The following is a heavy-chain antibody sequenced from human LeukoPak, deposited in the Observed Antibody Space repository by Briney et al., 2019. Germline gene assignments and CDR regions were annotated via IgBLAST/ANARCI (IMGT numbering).Heavy chain of an antibody. Sequence: GGSLRLSCSASGFTFSSYAMHWVRQAPGKGLEYVSAISSNGGSTYYADSVKGRFTISRDNSKNTLYLQTSSLRAEDTAVYYCVKNPAATVDYYYYGMDVWGKGTTVTVSS. CDR3: VKNPAATVDYYYYGMDV. V-gene: IGHV3-64D*06. J-gene: IGHJ6*04. D-gene: IGHD2-2*01. CDR1: GFTFSSYA. CDR2: ISSNGGST.